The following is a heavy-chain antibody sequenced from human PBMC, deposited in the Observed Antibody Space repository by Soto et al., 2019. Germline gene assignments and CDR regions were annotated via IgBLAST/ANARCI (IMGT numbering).Heavy chain of an antibody. D-gene: IGHD3-3*01. CDR2: MNPNSGNT. CDR1: GYTFTSYD. Sequence: QVQLVQSGAEVKKPGASVKVSCKASGYTFTSYDINWVRQATGQGLEWMGWMNPNSGNTGYAQKFQGRVTMTRNTSISTADMELSSLRSEDTAVYYCARGNYDLWSGDLNWFDPWGQGTLVTVSS. J-gene: IGHJ5*02. CDR3: ARGNYDLWSGDLNWFDP. V-gene: IGHV1-8*01.